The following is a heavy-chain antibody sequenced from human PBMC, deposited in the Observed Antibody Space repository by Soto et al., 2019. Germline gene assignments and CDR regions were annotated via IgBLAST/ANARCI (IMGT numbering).Heavy chain of an antibody. Sequence: QVQLVQSGAEVKKPGSSVKVSCKASGGTFSSYAISWVRQAPGQGLEWMGGIIPIFGTANYAQQFQGRVTINADESTSTAYMQLSSLRSEDTAVYYCARLRPYSSGWYEGYFDYWGQGTLVTVSS. CDR2: IIPIFGTA. D-gene: IGHD6-19*01. V-gene: IGHV1-69*01. J-gene: IGHJ4*02. CDR3: ARLRPYSSGWYEGYFDY. CDR1: GGTFSSYA.